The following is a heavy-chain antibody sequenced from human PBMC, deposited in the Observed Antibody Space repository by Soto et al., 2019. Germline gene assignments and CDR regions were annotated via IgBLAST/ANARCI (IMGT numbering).Heavy chain of an antibody. CDR2: IYSSGST. J-gene: IGHJ1*01. D-gene: IGHD3-9*01. CDR1: GVSINSTNYF. Sequence: PSETLSLTCSVSGVSINSTNYFWGWIRQPPGKGLEWIGTIYSSGSTYYNPSLTGRVTMSLDTSKNQFSLKLTSVTAADTAVYYCAIRLVIDWLSSEIYTRSQH. V-gene: IGHV4-39*01. CDR3: AIRLVIDWLSSEIYTRSQH.